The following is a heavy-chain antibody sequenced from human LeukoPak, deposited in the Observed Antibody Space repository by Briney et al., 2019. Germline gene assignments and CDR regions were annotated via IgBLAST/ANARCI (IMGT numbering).Heavy chain of an antibody. CDR2: VNRDGSET. V-gene: IGHV3-7*03. CDR1: GFTFSSYG. CDR3: ARNNGMDV. J-gene: IGHJ6*02. Sequence: GGSLRLSCAASGFTFSSYGMHWVRQVPGRGPEWVANVNRDGSETYYLDSVKGRFTISKDNAKNSLYMQMNSLRAEDTALYHCARNNGMDVWGQGTTVIVSS.